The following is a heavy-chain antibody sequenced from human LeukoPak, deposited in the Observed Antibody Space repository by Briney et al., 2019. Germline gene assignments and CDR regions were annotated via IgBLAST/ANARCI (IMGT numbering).Heavy chain of an antibody. J-gene: IGHJ4*02. CDR3: AKGGATVTRYVDQ. CDR2: IKQDGSEK. V-gene: IGHV3-7*01. Sequence: PGGSLRLSCAASGLTFNNYWMNWVRQAPGKGLEWVANIKQDGSEKKYVDSVKGRFTISRDNSKNAVYLRMNSLRTEDTAVYYCAKGGATVTRYVDQWGQGTLVTVSS. CDR1: GLTFNNYW. D-gene: IGHD4-17*01.